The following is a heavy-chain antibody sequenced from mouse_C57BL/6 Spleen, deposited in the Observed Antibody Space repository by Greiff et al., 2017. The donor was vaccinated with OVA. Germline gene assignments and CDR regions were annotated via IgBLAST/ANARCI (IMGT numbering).Heavy chain of an antibody. CDR3: TRVSSGYYFDY. J-gene: IGHJ2*01. D-gene: IGHD3-2*02. V-gene: IGHV5-9-1*02. Sequence: DVKLQESGEGLVKPGGSLKLSCAASGFTFSSYAMSWVRQTPEKRLEWVAYISSGGDYIYYADTVKGRFTISRDNARNTLYLQMSSLKSEDTAMYYCTRVSSGYYFDYWGQGTTLTVSS. CDR1: GFTFSSYA. CDR2: ISSGGDYI.